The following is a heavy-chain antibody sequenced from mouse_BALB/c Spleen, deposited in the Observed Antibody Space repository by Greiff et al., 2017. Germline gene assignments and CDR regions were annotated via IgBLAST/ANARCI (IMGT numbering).Heavy chain of an antibody. CDR2: ISSGGST. V-gene: IGHV5-6-5*01. CDR3: ARGAVVATDYAMDY. J-gene: IGHJ4*01. CDR1: GFTFSSYA. Sequence: VMLVESGGGLVKPGGSLKLSCAASGFTFSSYAMSWVRQTPEKRLEWVASISSGGSTYYPDSVKGRFTISRDNARNILYLQMSSLRSEDTAMYYCARGAVVATDYAMDYWGQGTSVTVSS. D-gene: IGHD1-1*01.